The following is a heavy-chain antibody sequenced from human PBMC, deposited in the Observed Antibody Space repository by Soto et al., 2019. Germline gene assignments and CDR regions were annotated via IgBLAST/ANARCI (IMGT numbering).Heavy chain of an antibody. CDR3: VSSGYYFHFDY. D-gene: IGHD3-22*01. Sequence: GGSLRLSCAASGFTFSSYGMHWVRQAPGKGLEWVAVISYDGSNKYYADSVKGRFTISRDNSKNTLYLQMNSLRAEDTAVYYCVSSGYYFHFDYWGQGTLVTVSS. J-gene: IGHJ4*02. CDR2: ISYDGSNK. CDR1: GFTFSSYG. V-gene: IGHV3-30*03.